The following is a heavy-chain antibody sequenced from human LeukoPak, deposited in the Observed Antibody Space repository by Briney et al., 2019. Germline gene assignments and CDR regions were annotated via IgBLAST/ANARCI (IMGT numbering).Heavy chain of an antibody. CDR1: GGSFSGYY. CDR2: INHSGST. J-gene: IGHJ4*02. Sequence: SETLSLTCAVYGGSFSGYYWSWIRQPPGKGLEWIGEINHSGSTNYNPSLKSRVTISVDTSKNQFSLKLSSVTAADTAVYYCARGGYGSGSYCLDYWGQGTLVTVSS. CDR3: ARGGYGSGSYCLDY. D-gene: IGHD3-10*01. V-gene: IGHV4-34*01.